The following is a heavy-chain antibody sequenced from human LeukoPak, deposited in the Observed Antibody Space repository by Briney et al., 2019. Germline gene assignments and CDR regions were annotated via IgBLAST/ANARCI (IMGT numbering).Heavy chain of an antibody. CDR3: ARARTDRAFDI. J-gene: IGHJ3*02. CDR2: IFHTGST. Sequence: SGTLSLTCAVSGGSISSSNWWSWVRQPPGKGLEWIGEIFHTGSTSYNPSLKSRVTVSLDGSKQQFSLNLASVTAADTAVYYCARARTDRAFDIWGQGTMVTVSS. CDR1: GGSISSSNW. V-gene: IGHV4-4*02.